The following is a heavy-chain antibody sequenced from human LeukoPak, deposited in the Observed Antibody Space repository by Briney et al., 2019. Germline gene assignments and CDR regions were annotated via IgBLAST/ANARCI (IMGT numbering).Heavy chain of an antibody. J-gene: IGHJ4*02. CDR3: ARGRTYYYDSSGYIYYFDY. D-gene: IGHD3-22*01. Sequence: SETLSLTCAVYGGSFSGYYWSWIRQPPGKGLEWIGEINHSGSTNYNPSLKSRITISVDTSKNQFSLKLSSVTAADTAVYYCARGRTYYYDSSGYIYYFDYWGQGTLVTVSS. CDR2: INHSGST. V-gene: IGHV4-34*01. CDR1: GGSFSGYY.